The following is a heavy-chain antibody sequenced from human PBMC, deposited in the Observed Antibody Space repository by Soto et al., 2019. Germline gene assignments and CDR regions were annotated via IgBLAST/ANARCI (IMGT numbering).Heavy chain of an antibody. CDR2: IRSKANSYAT. CDR3: TSHSNDDMISK. J-gene: IGHJ4*02. Sequence: GGSLRLSCESSVFTFSGSAMHWVRQSSGKGLEWVGRIRSKANSYATAYAASVKGRFSISRDESKNTAYLQMNSLKTEDTAVYYCTSHSNDDMISKWGQGTHFTVSS. V-gene: IGHV3-73*01. D-gene: IGHD3-22*01. CDR1: VFTFSGSA.